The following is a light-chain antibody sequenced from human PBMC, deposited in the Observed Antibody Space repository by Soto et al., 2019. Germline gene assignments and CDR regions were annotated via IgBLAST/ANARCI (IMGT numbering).Light chain of an antibody. CDR1: SSDVGGYNY. CDR2: EVS. CDR3: SSYAGSNNFV. Sequence: ALTQPPSASGSPGQSVTISCTGTSSDVGGYNYVSWYQQHPGKAPKLMIYEVSKRPSGVPDRFSGSKSGNTASLTVSGLQAEDEADYYCSSYAGSNNFVFGGGTKLTVL. V-gene: IGLV2-8*01. J-gene: IGLJ2*01.